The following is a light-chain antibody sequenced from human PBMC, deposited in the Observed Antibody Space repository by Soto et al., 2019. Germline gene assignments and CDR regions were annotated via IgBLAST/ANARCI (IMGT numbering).Light chain of an antibody. CDR3: QQYGSSRWT. J-gene: IGKJ1*01. V-gene: IGKV3-20*01. CDR1: QSVSSSY. CDR2: GAS. Sequence: DIVMTQSPATLSVSPGERATLSCRASQSVSSSYLAWYQQKPGQAPRLLIYGASSRATGIAARFSGSGSGTDFTLTISRLEPEDFAVYYCQQYGSSRWTFGQGTKVDIK.